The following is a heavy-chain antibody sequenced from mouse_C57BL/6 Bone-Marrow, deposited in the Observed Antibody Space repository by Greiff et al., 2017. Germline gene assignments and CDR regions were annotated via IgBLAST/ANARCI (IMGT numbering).Heavy chain of an antibody. J-gene: IGHJ2*01. Sequence: VQLQQSGAELVKPGASVKLSCKASGYTFTSYWMHWVKQRPGRGLEWIGRIDPNSGGTKYNEKFKSKATLTVDKPSSTAYMQLSSLTSEDSAVYYCARGALSGTGLCDYWGQGTTLTVSS. V-gene: IGHV1-72*01. CDR3: ARGALSGTGLCDY. CDR1: GYTFTSYW. CDR2: IDPNSGGT. D-gene: IGHD4-1*01.